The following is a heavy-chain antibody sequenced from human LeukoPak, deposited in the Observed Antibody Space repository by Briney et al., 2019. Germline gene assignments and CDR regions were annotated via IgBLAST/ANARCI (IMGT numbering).Heavy chain of an antibody. CDR2: IYYSGST. J-gene: IGHJ3*02. D-gene: IGHD3-22*01. Sequence: SETLSLTCTVSGGSISSYYWSWIRQPPGKGLEWNGYIYYSGSTNYNPSLKSRVTISVDTSKNQFSLKLSSVTAADTAVYYCARRPYYYDSSGYYIDAFDIWGQGTMVTVSS. CDR1: GGSISSYY. V-gene: IGHV4-59*08. CDR3: ARRPYYYDSSGYYIDAFDI.